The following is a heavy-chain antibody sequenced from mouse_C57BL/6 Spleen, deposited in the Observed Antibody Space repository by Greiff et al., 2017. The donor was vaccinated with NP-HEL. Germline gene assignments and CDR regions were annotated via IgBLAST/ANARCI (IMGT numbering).Heavy chain of an antibody. CDR2: IWSGGST. CDR1: GFSLTSYG. V-gene: IGHV2-2*01. Sequence: VKLMESGPGLVQPSQCLSITCTVSGFSLTSYGVHWVRQSPGKGLEWLGVIWSGGSTDYNAAFISRLSISKDNSKSQVFFKMNSLQADDTAIYYCARNLYYGSKYWYFDVWGTGTTVTVSS. D-gene: IGHD1-1*01. J-gene: IGHJ1*03. CDR3: ARNLYYGSKYWYFDV.